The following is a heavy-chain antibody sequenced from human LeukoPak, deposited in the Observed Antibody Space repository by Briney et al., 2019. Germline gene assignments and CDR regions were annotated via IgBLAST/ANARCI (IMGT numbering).Heavy chain of an antibody. CDR2: ITSRSSYI. V-gene: IGHV3-21*01. D-gene: IGHD5-12*01. J-gene: IGHJ4*02. Sequence: GGSLRLSCAASGFTFSSYSMNWARQAPGKGLEWVSSITSRSSYIYYADSVKGRFTISRDNAKNSLYLQMNSLRAEDTAVYYCARGPSGYHNTGGQGTLVTVSS. CDR1: GFTFSSYS. CDR3: ARGPSGYHNT.